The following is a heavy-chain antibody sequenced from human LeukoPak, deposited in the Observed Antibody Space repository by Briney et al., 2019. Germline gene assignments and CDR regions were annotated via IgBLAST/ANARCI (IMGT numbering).Heavy chain of an antibody. CDR1: VYTFTSYG. J-gene: IGHJ4*01. Sequence: GASVKVSCKASVYTFTSYGISWVRQAPGQGLEWMGWISAYNGNTNYAQKLQGRVTMTTDTSTSTAYVELRSLRSDDTAVYYCARDSWFGELLRGDYWGHGTLVTVSS. CDR3: ARDSWFGELLRGDY. D-gene: IGHD3-10*01. CDR2: ISAYNGNT. V-gene: IGHV1-18*04.